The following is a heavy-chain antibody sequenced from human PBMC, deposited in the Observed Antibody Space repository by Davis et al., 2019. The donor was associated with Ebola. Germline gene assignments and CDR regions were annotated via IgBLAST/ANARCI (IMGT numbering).Heavy chain of an antibody. V-gene: IGHV3-21*01. CDR1: GFTFSSYS. CDR3: VRGRHNSLHYFDY. CDR2: ISSSSSYI. D-gene: IGHD1-20*01. J-gene: IGHJ4*02. Sequence: GESLKISCAASGFTFSSYSMNWVRQAPGKGLEWVSFISSSSSYIYYADSVKGRFTISRDNAKNSLYLQMNSLRAEDTAVYYCVRGRHNSLHYFDYWGQGTLVTVSS.